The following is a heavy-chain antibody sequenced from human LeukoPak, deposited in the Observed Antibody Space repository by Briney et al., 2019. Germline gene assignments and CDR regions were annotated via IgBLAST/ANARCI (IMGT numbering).Heavy chain of an antibody. CDR1: GGSISSSNW. J-gene: IGHJ4*02. Sequence: SETLSLTCAVSGGSISSSNWWSWVRQPPGKGLEWIGEIYHSGSTNYNPSLKSRVTISVDKSKNQFSLKLSSVTAADTAVYYCATLGGGYYDSSGYDRWGQGTLVTVSS. D-gene: IGHD3-22*01. CDR2: IYHSGST. V-gene: IGHV4-4*02. CDR3: ATLGGGYYDSSGYDR.